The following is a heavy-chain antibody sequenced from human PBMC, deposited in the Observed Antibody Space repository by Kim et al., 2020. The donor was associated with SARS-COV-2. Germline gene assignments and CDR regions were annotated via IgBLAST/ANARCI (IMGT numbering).Heavy chain of an antibody. J-gene: IGHJ4*02. V-gene: IGHV4-39*01. CDR2: IYYSGST. Sequence: SETLSLTCTVSGGSISSSSYYWGWIRQPPGKGLEWIGSIYYSGSTYYNPSLKSRVTISVDTSKNQFSLKLSSVTAADTAVYYCARIWSGFGDRWDWGQGTLVTVSS. D-gene: IGHD3-10*01. CDR1: GGSISSSSYY. CDR3: ARIWSGFGDRWD.